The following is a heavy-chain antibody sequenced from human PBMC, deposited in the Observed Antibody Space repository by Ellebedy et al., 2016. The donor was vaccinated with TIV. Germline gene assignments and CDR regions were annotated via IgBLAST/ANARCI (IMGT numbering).Heavy chain of an antibody. J-gene: IGHJ4*02. V-gene: IGHV4-4*07. CDR2: IYSSGNT. CDR1: GGSISRYY. D-gene: IGHD6-19*01. CDR3: ASLYSTGWLPFDH. Sequence: GSLRLXXTVSGGSISRYYWSWIRQPAGKGLEWIGRIYSSGNTNYNPSLKSRLTMSVDTSKNQFSLRLSSVTAADTAVYYCASLYSTGWLPFDHWGQGNLVTVSS.